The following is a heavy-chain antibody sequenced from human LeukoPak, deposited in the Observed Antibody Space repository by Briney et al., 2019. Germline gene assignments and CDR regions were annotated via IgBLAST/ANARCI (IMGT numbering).Heavy chain of an antibody. J-gene: IGHJ4*02. Sequence: ASVKVSCKASGYTFTSYGISWVRQAPGQGLEWMGWISAYNGNTKYAQKLQGRVTMTTDTSTSTAYMELRNLRSDDTAVYYCATPHELYDDLDYWGQGTLVTVSS. V-gene: IGHV1-18*01. CDR3: ATPHELYDDLDY. CDR2: ISAYNGNT. D-gene: IGHD5/OR15-5a*01. CDR1: GYTFTSYG.